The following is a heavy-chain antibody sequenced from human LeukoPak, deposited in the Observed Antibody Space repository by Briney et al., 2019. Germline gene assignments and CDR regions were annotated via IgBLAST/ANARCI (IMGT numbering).Heavy chain of an antibody. CDR2: IYYSGST. V-gene: IGHV4-39*01. D-gene: IGHD3/OR15-3a*01. CDR3: ARGLNP. CDR1: GDSISSSSYS. J-gene: IGHJ5*02. Sequence: SETLSLTSTVSGDSISSSSYSWGWIRQPPGKGLEWIGSIYYSGSTYYNPSLKSRVTISVDTSKNQFSLKLSSVAAADTAVYYCARGLNPWGQGTLVTVSS.